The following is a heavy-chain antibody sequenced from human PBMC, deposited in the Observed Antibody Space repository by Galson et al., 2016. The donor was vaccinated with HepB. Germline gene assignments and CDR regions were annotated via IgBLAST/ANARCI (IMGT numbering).Heavy chain of an antibody. V-gene: IGHV3-74*01. J-gene: IGHJ4*02. CDR2: INSDVSST. CDR1: GFPFSNYW. Sequence: SLRLSCAASGFPFSNYWMPWVRQAPGKGPVWVSRINSDVSSTTYADSVKGRFTISRDNAKNTLYLQMNSLKAEDTALYYCTRVHREGIAAAGHQIWGQGTLVIVSS. D-gene: IGHD6-13*01. CDR3: TRVHREGIAAAGHQI.